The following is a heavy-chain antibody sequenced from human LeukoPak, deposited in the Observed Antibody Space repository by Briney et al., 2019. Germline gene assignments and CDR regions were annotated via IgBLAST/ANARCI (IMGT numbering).Heavy chain of an antibody. CDR2: INPSGGST. V-gene: IGHV1-46*01. Sequence: ASVKVSCKASGYTFTSYYMHWVRQAPGQGLEWMGIINPSGGSTSYAQKFQGRITMTRDTSTSTVYMELSSLRSEDTAVYYCARDHGLRYFDWLGGGYGMDVWGQGTTVTVSS. CDR1: GYTFTSYY. D-gene: IGHD3-9*01. J-gene: IGHJ6*02. CDR3: ARDHGLRYFDWLGGGYGMDV.